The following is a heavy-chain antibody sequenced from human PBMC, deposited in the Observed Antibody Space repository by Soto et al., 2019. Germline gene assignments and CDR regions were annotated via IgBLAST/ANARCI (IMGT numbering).Heavy chain of an antibody. V-gene: IGHV3-23*01. CDR2: ILHDETP. CDR1: GFTFSTYA. CDR3: AKHLFTTTGQRFFCEC. D-gene: IGHD1-1*01. J-gene: IGHJ4*02. Sequence: GGSLRLSCAASGFTFSTYAMTWVRQAPGRGLEWVSTILHDETPFYTDSVKGRFTISRDNVRGTLYLQMNGLRVEDAALYFCAKHLFTTTGQRFFCECWGQGSLATVSS.